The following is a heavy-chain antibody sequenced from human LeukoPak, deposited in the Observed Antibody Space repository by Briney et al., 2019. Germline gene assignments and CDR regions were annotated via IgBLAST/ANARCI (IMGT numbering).Heavy chain of an antibody. D-gene: IGHD2-2*01. CDR2: IYYSGST. Sequence: SETLSLTCTVSGGSISSGGYYWSWIRQHPGKGLEWIGYIYYSGSTNYNPSLKSRVTISVDTSKNQFSLKLSSVTAADMAVYYCARVHCSSTSCYAPRHRYYFDYWGQGTLVTVSS. CDR3: ARVHCSSTSCYAPRHRYYFDY. V-gene: IGHV4-31*03. CDR1: GGSISSGGYY. J-gene: IGHJ4*02.